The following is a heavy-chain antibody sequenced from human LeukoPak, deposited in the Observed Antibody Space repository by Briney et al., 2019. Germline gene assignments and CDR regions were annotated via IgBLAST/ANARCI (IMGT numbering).Heavy chain of an antibody. CDR1: GFTFSSYG. CDR2: IWYDGSNK. J-gene: IGHJ6*03. CDR3: AKRPYYCYYMDV. V-gene: IGHV3-33*06. Sequence: GGSLRLSCAASGFTFSSYGMHWVRQAPGKGLEWVAVIWYDGSNKYYADSVKDRFTISRDNSKNTLYLQMNSLRAEDTAVYYCAKRPYYCYYMDVWGKGTTVTVSS.